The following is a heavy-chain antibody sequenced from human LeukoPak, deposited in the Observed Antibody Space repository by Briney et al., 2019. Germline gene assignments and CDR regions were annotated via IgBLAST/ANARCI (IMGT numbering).Heavy chain of an antibody. Sequence: PGGSLRLSCAASGFTFSSYWMSWVRQAPGKGLEWVANIKPDESEKYYVSSVKGRFTISRDNSKNTLYLQMNSLRAEDTAVYYCARGPPYYDKAPYGMDVWGQGTTVTVSS. CDR3: ARGPPYYDKAPYGMDV. CDR1: GFTFSSYW. D-gene: IGHD3-22*01. V-gene: IGHV3-7*01. CDR2: IKPDESEK. J-gene: IGHJ6*02.